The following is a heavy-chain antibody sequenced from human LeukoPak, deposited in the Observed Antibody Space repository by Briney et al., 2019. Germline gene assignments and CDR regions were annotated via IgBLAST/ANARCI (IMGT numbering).Heavy chain of an antibody. Sequence: PGGSLRLSCAASGFTFSSYAMSWVRQAPGQGLEWLSYISGSGTIIKYADSVKGRFTISRDNAKNSVFLQMNSLRVEDTAVYFCTRDPRHLDYCGQGTLVTVSS. V-gene: IGHV3-48*04. CDR1: GFTFSSYA. CDR3: TRDPRHLDY. J-gene: IGHJ4*02. CDR2: ISGSGTII.